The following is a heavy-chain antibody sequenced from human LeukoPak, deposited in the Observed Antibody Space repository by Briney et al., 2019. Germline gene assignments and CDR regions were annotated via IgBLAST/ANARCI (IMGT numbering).Heavy chain of an antibody. D-gene: IGHD6-6*01. CDR2: ISSRSSYI. V-gene: IGHV3-21*01. CDR3: ARDPSSGAFDI. CDR1: GFTLSSYA. Sequence: TGGSLRLSCAASGFTLSSYAMNWVRQAPGKGLEWVSSISSRSSYIFYADSVKGRFTISRDNAKNSLYLQMNSLRAEDTAVYYCARDPSSGAFDIWGQGTMVTVSS. J-gene: IGHJ3*02.